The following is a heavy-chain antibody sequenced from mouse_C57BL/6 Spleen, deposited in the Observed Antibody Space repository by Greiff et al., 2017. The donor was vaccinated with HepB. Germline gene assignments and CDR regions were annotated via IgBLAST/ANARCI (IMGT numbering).Heavy chain of an antibody. CDR1: GYTFTSYW. J-gene: IGHJ3*01. CDR2: IDPSDSYT. CDR3: AKGDYGYDVRFAY. Sequence: QVQLKQPGAELVKPGASVKLSCKASGYTFTSYWMQWVKQRPGQGLEWIGEIDPSDSYTNYNQKFKGKATLTVDTSSSTAYMQLSSLTSEDSAVYDCAKGDYGYDVRFAYWGQGTLVTVSA. D-gene: IGHD2-2*01. V-gene: IGHV1-50*01.